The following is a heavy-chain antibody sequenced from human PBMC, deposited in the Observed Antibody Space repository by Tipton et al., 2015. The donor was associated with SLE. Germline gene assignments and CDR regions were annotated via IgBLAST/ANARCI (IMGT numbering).Heavy chain of an antibody. CDR3: ARHYDSTGFGRDTWFDP. J-gene: IGHJ5*02. Sequence: LRLSCAVYGGSLSDYYWSWIRQPPGKGLEWIGEINENGRATYTPSLKSRVTISVGTSRNQLSLNRRSAAAADTAVYYCARHYDSTGFGRDTWFDPWGQRTLVTVST. CDR1: GGSLSDYY. CDR2: INENGRA. D-gene: IGHD3-22*01. V-gene: IGHV4-34*01.